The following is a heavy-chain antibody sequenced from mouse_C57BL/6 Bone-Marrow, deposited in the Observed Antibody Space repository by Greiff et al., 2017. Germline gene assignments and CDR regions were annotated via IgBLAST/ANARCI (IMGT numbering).Heavy chain of an antibody. CDR1: GYTFTDYY. Sequence: VQLQQSGPVLVKPGASVKMSCKASGYTFTDYYMNWVKQSHGKSLEWIGVINPYNGGTSYNQKFKGKATLTVDKSSSTAYMELNSLTSEDSAVYYCARSPYYYGSSSFAYGGQGTLVTVSA. CDR3: ARSPYYYGSSSFAY. D-gene: IGHD1-1*01. CDR2: INPYNGGT. V-gene: IGHV1-19*01. J-gene: IGHJ3*01.